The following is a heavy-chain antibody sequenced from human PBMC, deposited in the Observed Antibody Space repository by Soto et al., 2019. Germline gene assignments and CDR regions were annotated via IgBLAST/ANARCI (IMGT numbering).Heavy chain of an antibody. Sequence: EVQLVESGGGLIQPGGSLRLSCAVSGFTVSNNYMSWVRQAPGKGLEGVSVIYSGGYTAYGDSVKGRFTISRDNSKNTLYLQIKPQAAAATAVFFGATHPGGGGYWGQGTLVTVSS. V-gene: IGHV3-53*01. CDR2: IYSGGYT. CDR1: GFTVSNNY. D-gene: IGHD3-10*01. CDR3: ATHPGGGGY. J-gene: IGHJ4*02.